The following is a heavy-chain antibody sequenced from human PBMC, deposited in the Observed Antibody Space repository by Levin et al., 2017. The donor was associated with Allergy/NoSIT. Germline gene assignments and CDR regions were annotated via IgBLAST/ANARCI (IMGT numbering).Heavy chain of an antibody. Sequence: PGGSLRLSCVVSGFTVSNYAMSWVRQAPGKGLEWVSYITDSGGHIYYADSVKGRFTISRDNSKNTLSLQMSSLRVEDTAVYYCAKDLGVGGAFHVWGQGTMVTVSS. CDR2: ITDSGGHI. CDR1: GFTVSNYA. V-gene: IGHV3-23*01. D-gene: IGHD3-16*01. CDR3: AKDLGVGGAFHV. J-gene: IGHJ3*01.